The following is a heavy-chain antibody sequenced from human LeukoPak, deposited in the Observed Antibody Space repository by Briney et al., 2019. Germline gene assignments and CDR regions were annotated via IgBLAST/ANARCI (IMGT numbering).Heavy chain of an antibody. D-gene: IGHD5-18*01. Sequence: SQTLSLTCTVSGGSISSGDYYWSWIRQPPGKGLEWIGYIYYRGSTYYNPSLKSRVSISVDTSKNQFSLKLSSVTAADTAVCYCARAHVDTAPPFDYWGQGTLVTVSS. CDR2: IYYRGST. CDR1: GGSISSGDYY. V-gene: IGHV4-30-4*08. CDR3: ARAHVDTAPPFDY. J-gene: IGHJ4*02.